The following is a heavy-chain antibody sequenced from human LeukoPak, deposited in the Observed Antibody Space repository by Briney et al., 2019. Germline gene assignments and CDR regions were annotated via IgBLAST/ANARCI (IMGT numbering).Heavy chain of an antibody. V-gene: IGHV3-49*03. D-gene: IGHD3-16*02. CDR1: GFTFGDYA. CDR2: IRSKAYGGTT. Sequence: RPGGSLRLSCTASGFTFGDYAMSWFSQAPGKGLEWVGFIRSKAYGGTTEYAASVKGRFTISRDDSKSIAYLQMNSLKTEDTAVYYCTRDRDYVWGSYRYTTYWGQGTLVTVSS. J-gene: IGHJ4*02. CDR3: TRDRDYVWGSYRYTTY.